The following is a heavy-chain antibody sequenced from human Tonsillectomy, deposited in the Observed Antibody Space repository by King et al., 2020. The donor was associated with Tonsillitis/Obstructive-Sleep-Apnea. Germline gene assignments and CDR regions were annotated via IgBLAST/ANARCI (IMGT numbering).Heavy chain of an antibody. CDR2: IKSDGRST. J-gene: IGHJ3*02. D-gene: IGHD3-10*01. CDR3: ARGRAGGPDGFDI. V-gene: IGHV3-74*01. CDR1: GFTFSSYW. Sequence: VQLVESGGGLVQPGGSLRLSCAGSGFTFSSYWRHWVRQAPGKGLVWVSRIKSDGRSTSYADSVKGRFTISTDNAKNTLYLQMNSLRAEDMALYYCARGRAGGPDGFDIWGQGTMVTVSS.